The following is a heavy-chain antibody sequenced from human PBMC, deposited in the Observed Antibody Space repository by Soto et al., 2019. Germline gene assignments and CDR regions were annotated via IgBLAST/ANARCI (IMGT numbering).Heavy chain of an antibody. CDR1: GDTVSSNSAA. V-gene: IGHV6-1*01. CDR2: TYYRSKWYN. Sequence: SQTPSLTCAISGDTVSSNSAAWNWIRQSPSRGLEWLGRTYYRSKWYNDYAVSVKSRITINPDTSKNQFSLQLNSVTPEDTAVYYCARGLWSGYYSSWFDHWGQGTLVTVAS. J-gene: IGHJ5*02. CDR3: ARGLWSGYYSSWFDH. D-gene: IGHD3-3*01.